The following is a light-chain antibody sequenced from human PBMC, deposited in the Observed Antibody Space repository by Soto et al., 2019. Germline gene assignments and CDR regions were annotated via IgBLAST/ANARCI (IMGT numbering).Light chain of an antibody. J-gene: IGKJ5*01. Sequence: IVMTQSPDSLAVSPGERATLSCRASQSISFYLTWYQHKPGQAPRLLIYDASNRATGIPARFSGSGYGTDFTLTISSLEPEDFAVYYCQQRSNWPTFGQGTRLEI. V-gene: IGKV3-11*01. CDR3: QQRSNWPT. CDR1: QSISFY. CDR2: DAS.